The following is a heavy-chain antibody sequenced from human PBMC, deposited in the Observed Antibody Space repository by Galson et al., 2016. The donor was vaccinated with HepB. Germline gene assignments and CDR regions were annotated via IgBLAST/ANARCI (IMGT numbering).Heavy chain of an antibody. D-gene: IGHD2-15*01. CDR1: GFTFSTYS. J-gene: IGHJ5*01. Sequence: SLRLSCAVSGFTFSTYSMNWVRQAPGKGLMWVSRIKGDGSVTDYADSVKGRFTISRGNAKNALYMQMNSLRGDDTAVYYCARDRGGSAGGYNWFDSWGQGMLVTVSS. CDR2: IKGDGSVT. CDR3: ARDRGGSAGGYNWFDS. V-gene: IGHV3-74*01.